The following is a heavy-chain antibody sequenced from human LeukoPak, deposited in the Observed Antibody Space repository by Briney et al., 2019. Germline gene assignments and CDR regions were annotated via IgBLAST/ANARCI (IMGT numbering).Heavy chain of an antibody. CDR2: IFGSGGSP. J-gene: IGHJ4*02. CDR1: GFTFGSFA. V-gene: IGHV3-23*01. CDR3: GKTTAGYSSGQKPAWPVDY. D-gene: IGHD5-18*01. Sequence: GGSLRLSCEASGFTFGSFAMYWVRQAPGKGLDWIAGIFGSGGSPHYADSVKGRFTISRDNSKNTVYLQINSLRAEDTAVYYCGKTTAGYSSGQKPAWPVDYWGQGTLVIVSS.